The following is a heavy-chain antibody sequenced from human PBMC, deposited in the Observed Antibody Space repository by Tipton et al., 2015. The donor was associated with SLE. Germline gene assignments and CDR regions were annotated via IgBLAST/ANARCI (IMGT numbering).Heavy chain of an antibody. CDR1: GGSFSGYY. V-gene: IGHV4-34*01. CDR2: INHSGST. D-gene: IGHD1-26*01. Sequence: LRLSCAVYGGSFSGYYWSWIRQPPGKGLEWIGEINHSGSTNYNPSLKSRVTISVDTSKNQFSLKLSSVTGADTAVYYCARHRSGTNGGPFDIWGQGTMVAVSS. CDR3: ARHRSGTNGGPFDI. J-gene: IGHJ3*02.